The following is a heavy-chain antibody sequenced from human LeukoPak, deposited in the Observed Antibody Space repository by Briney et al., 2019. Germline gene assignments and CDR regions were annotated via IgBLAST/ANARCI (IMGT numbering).Heavy chain of an antibody. CDR3: AKDYDFWSGYCEV. CDR1: GFTFSSYA. CDR2: ISGSGGST. V-gene: IGHV3-23*01. D-gene: IGHD3-3*01. Sequence: GGSLRLSCAASGFTFSSYAMSWVRRAPGKGLEWVSAISGSGGSTYYADSVKGRFTISRDNSKNTLYLQMNSLRAEDTAVYYCAKDYDFWSGYCEVWGQGTTVTVSS. J-gene: IGHJ6*02.